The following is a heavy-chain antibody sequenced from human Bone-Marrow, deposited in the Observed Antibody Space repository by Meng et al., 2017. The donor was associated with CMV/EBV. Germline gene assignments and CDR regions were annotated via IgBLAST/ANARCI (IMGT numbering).Heavy chain of an antibody. V-gene: IGHV4-34*01. CDR1: GGSFSAYY. J-gene: IGHJ4*02. CDR3: ARYTTSGSYYDY. D-gene: IGHD1-26*01. CDR2: IYHSGSA. Sequence: LTCTVSGGSFSAYYWSWLRQPPGTGLEWIGEIYHSGSADYNPSLKSRVTISVDKSKNQFSLRLSSVTAADTAVYYCARYTTSGSYYDYWGQGTLVTVSS.